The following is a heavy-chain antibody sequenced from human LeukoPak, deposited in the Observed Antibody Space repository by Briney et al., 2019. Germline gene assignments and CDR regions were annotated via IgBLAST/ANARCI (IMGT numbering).Heavy chain of an antibody. D-gene: IGHD2-2*01. Sequence: PGGSLRLSCAASGFTFSSYAMSWVRQAPGKGLEWVSAISGSGGSTYYADSVKGRFTISRDNSKNTLYLQMNSLRAEDTAVYYCAKGLSRRVVPAAMGIDYWGQGTLVTVSS. CDR1: GFTFSSYA. V-gene: IGHV3-23*01. J-gene: IGHJ4*02. CDR3: AKGLSRRVVPAAMGIDY. CDR2: ISGSGGST.